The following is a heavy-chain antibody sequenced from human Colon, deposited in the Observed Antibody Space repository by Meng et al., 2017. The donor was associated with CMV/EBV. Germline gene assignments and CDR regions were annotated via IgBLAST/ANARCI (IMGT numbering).Heavy chain of an antibody. CDR2: MNPHSGNT. Sequence: ASVTVSCKASGHSLNAYDINWVRQAPGQGLEWMGWMNPHSGNTGYAQKFQGRVIMTRNTSINTAYMELSSLKSEDTAVYYCAQRWQHYLDVWGQGTTVTVSS. D-gene: IGHD2-15*01. CDR3: AQRWQHYLDV. V-gene: IGHV1-8*01. CDR1: GHSLNAYD. J-gene: IGHJ6*02.